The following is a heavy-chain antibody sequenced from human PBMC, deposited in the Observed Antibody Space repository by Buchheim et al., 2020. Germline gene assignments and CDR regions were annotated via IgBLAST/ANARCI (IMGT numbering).Heavy chain of an antibody. J-gene: IGHJ4*02. V-gene: IGHV4-4*02. CDR3: ARGRGSPLVHYGSGSIFDY. Sequence: QVQLQESGPGLVKPSGTLFLTCAVSGGSISSSNWWSWVRQPPGKGLEWMGEIYHSGSTNYHPSLTSRVTISVDKFQNQFSLKLSSVTAAGTAVYYCARGRGSPLVHYGSGSIFDYWGQGTL. CDR2: IYHSGST. D-gene: IGHD3-10*01. CDR1: GGSISSSNW.